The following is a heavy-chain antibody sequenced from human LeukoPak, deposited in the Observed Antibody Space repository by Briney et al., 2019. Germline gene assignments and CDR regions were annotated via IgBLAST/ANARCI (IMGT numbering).Heavy chain of an antibody. V-gene: IGHV3-30-3*01. D-gene: IGHD3-16*01. J-gene: IGHJ4*02. CDR1: GFTFSPYA. Sequence: PGGSLRLSCAASGFTFSPYAMHWVRQAPGKGLEWVAVISYDGSNTYYADSVKGRFTISRDNSKNTLYLQMNSLRAEDTAVYYCAKDLATYYFDYWGQGTLVTVSS. CDR3: AKDLATYYFDY. CDR2: ISYDGSNT.